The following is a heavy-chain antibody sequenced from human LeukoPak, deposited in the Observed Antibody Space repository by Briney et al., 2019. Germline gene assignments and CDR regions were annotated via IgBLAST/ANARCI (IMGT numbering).Heavy chain of an antibody. V-gene: IGHV3-48*02. Sequence: GGSLRLSCAASGFTFSSNSMNWVRQASGKGLQWVSYITSSSSTIYYADSVKGRFTISRDNAKNSLYLQMNSLRDEDTAVYYCARGATPDYWGQGTLVTVSS. CDR1: GFTFSSNS. J-gene: IGHJ4*02. CDR2: ITSSSSTI. CDR3: ARGATPDY.